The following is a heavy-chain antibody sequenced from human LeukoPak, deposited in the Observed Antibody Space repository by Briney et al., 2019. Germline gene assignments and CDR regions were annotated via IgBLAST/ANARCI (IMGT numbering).Heavy chain of an antibody. Sequence: HPGGSLRLSCAASGFTFSSYGMHWVRQAPGKGLEWVSYISSSSSTIYYADSVKGRFTISRDNAKNSLYLQMNSLRAEDTAVYYCARPQNYGSGSYPLFDYWGQGTLVTVSS. J-gene: IGHJ4*02. CDR1: GFTFSSYG. V-gene: IGHV3-48*01. D-gene: IGHD3-10*01. CDR3: ARPQNYGSGSYPLFDY. CDR2: ISSSSSTI.